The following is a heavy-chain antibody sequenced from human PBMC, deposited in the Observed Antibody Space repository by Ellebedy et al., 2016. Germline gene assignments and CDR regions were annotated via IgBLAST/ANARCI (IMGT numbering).Heavy chain of an antibody. CDR2: ISSSSSYI. J-gene: IGHJ4*02. Sequence: GESLKISCAASGFTFSSYAMSWVRQAPGKGLEWVSSISSSSSYIYYADSVKGRFTISRDNAKNSLYLQMNSLRAEDTAVYFCARDALMIYDTSGYWVTSLDYWGQGTLVTVSS. CDR1: GFTFSSYA. D-gene: IGHD3-22*01. V-gene: IGHV3-21*01. CDR3: ARDALMIYDTSGYWVTSLDY.